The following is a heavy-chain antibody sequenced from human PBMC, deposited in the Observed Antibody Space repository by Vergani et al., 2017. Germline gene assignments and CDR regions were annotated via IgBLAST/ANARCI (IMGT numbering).Heavy chain of an antibody. CDR1: GYSFTSYW. CDR3: ARHTGYCTNGVCPGWFDP. D-gene: IGHD2-8*01. V-gene: IGHV5-51*01. Sequence: EVQLVESGGGLVQPGESLKISCKGSGYSFTSYWIGWVRQMPGKGLEWMGIIYPGDSDTRYSPSFQGQVTISADKSISTAYLQWSSLKASDTAMYYCARHTGYCTNGVCPGWFDPWGQGTLVTVSS. J-gene: IGHJ5*02. CDR2: IYPGDSDT.